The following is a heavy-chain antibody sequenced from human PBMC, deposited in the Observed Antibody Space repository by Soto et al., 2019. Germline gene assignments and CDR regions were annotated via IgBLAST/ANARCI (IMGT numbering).Heavy chain of an antibody. V-gene: IGHV4-59*08. J-gene: IGHJ4*02. CDR2: IYYSGTT. D-gene: IGHD3-10*01. CDR3: ALHGSGSPPTRKFDY. CDR1: GGSISSYY. Sequence: SETLSLTCTVSGGSISSYYWSWIRQSPGKGLGWIGHIYYSGTTNYNPSLKSRVTISVDASKNQFSLKLNSVTAADTAVYYCALHGSGSPPTRKFDYRGQRTLVTGSS.